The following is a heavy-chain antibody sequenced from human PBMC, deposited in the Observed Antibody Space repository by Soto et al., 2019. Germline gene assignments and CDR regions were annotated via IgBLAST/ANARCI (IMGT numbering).Heavy chain of an antibody. CDR2: TSGSGGST. CDR1: GFTFSSYA. CDR3: AKGGGYGSGSYYSDD. J-gene: IGHJ4*02. Sequence: EVQLLESGGGLVQPGGSLRLSCAASGFTFSSYAMSWVRQAPGKGLEWVSTTSGSGGSTYYADSVKGRFTISRDNSKNTFYLQMNSRRAEDMAVYYCAKGGGYGSGSYYSDDWGQGTLVTVSS. D-gene: IGHD3-10*01. V-gene: IGHV3-23*01.